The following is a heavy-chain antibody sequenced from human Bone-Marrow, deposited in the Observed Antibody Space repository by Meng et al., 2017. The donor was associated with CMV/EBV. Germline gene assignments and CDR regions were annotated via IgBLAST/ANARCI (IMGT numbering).Heavy chain of an antibody. V-gene: IGHV3-30-3*01. J-gene: IGHJ5*02. D-gene: IGHD2-15*01. CDR3: ARGGPLYCSGGSCYSGWFDP. CDR2: ISYDGSNK. CDR1: GFTFSSYA. Sequence: GGSLRLSCAASGFTFSSYAMHWVRQAPGKGLEWVAVISYDGSNKYYADSVKGRFTISRDNSKNTLYLQMNSLRAEDTALYYCARGGPLYCSGGSCYSGWFDPWGQGTLVTVSS.